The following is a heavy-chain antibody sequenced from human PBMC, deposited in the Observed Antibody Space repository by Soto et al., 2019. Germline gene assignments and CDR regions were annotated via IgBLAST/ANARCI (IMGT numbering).Heavy chain of an antibody. CDR1: GFTFSTYS. V-gene: IGHV3-48*01. CDR2: ITRSSGTI. Sequence: EVVLVESGGGLVQPGGSLRLSCAASGFTFSTYSMNWVRQAPGKGLEWIAYITRSSGTIHYADSVRGRFTISRDNAENSLFLQMNSLKGDDTAVYYCTRDPEALDYWGQGTLVTVSS. CDR3: TRDPEALDY. J-gene: IGHJ4*02.